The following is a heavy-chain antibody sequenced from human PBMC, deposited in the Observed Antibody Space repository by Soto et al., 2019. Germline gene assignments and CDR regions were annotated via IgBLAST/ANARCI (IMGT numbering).Heavy chain of an antibody. J-gene: IGHJ4*02. CDR2: ISYDGSNK. CDR3: ARSPGVAVAGTDY. Sequence: QVQLVESGGGVVQPGRSLRLSCAASGFTFSSYAMHWVHQAPGKGLEWVAVISYDGSNKYYADSVKGRFTISRDNSKNTLYLQMNSLRAEDTAVYYCARSPGVAVAGTDYWGQGTLVTVSS. V-gene: IGHV3-30-3*01. D-gene: IGHD6-19*01. CDR1: GFTFSSYA.